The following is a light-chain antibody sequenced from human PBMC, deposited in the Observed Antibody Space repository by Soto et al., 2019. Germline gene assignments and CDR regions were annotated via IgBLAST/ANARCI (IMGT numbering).Light chain of an antibody. V-gene: IGKV3D-20*01. Sequence: EIVLTQSPGTLSLSPGERATLSCRSSQSVSSSYLAWYQQKPGLAPRLLIYDASSRATGIPDRFSGSGSGTAFTLTISRLEPEDFAVYYCQQYGSSPYTFGQGTKLEIK. CDR3: QQYGSSPYT. CDR2: DAS. J-gene: IGKJ2*01. CDR1: QSVSSSY.